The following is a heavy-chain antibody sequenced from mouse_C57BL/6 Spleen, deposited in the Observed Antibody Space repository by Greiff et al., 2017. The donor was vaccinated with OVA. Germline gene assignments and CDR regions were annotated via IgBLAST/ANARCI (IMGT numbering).Heavy chain of an antibody. D-gene: IGHD4-1*01. V-gene: IGHV1-52*01. J-gene: IGHJ1*03. Sequence: QVQLQQPGAELVRPGSSVKLSCKASGYTFTSYWMHWVKQRPIQGLEWIGNIDPSDSETHYNQKFKDKATLTVDKSSSTAYMQLSSLTSEDSAVYYCARSGLGRGYFDVWGTGTTVTVSS. CDR3: ARSGLGRGYFDV. CDR2: IDPSDSET. CDR1: GYTFTSYW.